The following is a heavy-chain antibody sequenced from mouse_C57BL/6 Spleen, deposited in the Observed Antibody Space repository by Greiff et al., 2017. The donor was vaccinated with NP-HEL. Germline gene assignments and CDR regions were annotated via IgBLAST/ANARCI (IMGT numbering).Heavy chain of an antibody. CDR3: AREGYFDY. Sequence: GLEWIGWIYPGSGNTKYNEKFKGKATLTVDTSSSTAYMQLSSLTSEDSAVYFCAREGYFDYWGQGTTLTVSS. CDR2: IYPGSGNT. V-gene: IGHV1-84*01. J-gene: IGHJ2*01.